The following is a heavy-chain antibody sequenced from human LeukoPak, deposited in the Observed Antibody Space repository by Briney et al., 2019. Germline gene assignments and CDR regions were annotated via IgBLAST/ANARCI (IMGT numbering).Heavy chain of an antibody. Sequence: GGSLRLSCAASGFTFSSYATSWVRQAPGKGLEWVSAISGSGGSTYYADSVKGRFTISRDNSKNTLYLQMNSLRAEDTAVYYCAKSALVVVVAADIDYWGQGTLVTVSS. D-gene: IGHD2-15*01. J-gene: IGHJ4*02. CDR2: ISGSGGST. CDR1: GFTFSSYA. CDR3: AKSALVVVVAADIDY. V-gene: IGHV3-23*01.